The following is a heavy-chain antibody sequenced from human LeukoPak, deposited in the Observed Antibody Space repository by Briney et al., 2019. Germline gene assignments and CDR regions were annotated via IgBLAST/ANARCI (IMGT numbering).Heavy chain of an antibody. Sequence: SETLSLTCTVSGYSISSGYYWGWIRQPPGKGLEWIGSISRSGSTYYRPSLKSRVTISVDTSKNQFSLKLRSVTAADTAVYYCARVTSRLGWFDPWGQGTLVTVSS. D-gene: IGHD1-14*01. CDR1: GYSISSGYY. CDR2: ISRSGST. V-gene: IGHV4-38-2*02. J-gene: IGHJ5*02. CDR3: ARVTSRLGWFDP.